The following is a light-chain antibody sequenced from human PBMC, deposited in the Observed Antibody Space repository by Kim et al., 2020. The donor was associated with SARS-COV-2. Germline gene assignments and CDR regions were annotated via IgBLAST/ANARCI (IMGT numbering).Light chain of an antibody. CDR3: QQYNNWPPLT. J-gene: IGKJ4*01. CDR1: QNINSN. CDR2: GAS. V-gene: IGKV3-15*01. Sequence: SPGERATLSCRASQNINSNLAWYQQKPGQAPRLLIYGASTRATGVPARFSGSGSGTDFTLTISSLQSEDFVVYYCQQYNNWPPLTFGGGTKVDIK.